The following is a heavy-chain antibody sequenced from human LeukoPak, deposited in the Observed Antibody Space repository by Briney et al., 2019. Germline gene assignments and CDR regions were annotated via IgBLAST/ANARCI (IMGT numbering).Heavy chain of an antibody. CDR2: ISWNSGSI. V-gene: IGHV3-9*01. CDR3: ARDLFGSYYDY. J-gene: IGHJ4*02. Sequence: GGSLRLSCAASGFTFDDYAMHWVRQAPGKGLEWVSGISWNSGSIGYADSVKGRFTISRDNAKNSLYLQMNSLRAEDTAVYYCARDLFGSYYDYWGQGTLVTVSS. D-gene: IGHD3-3*01. CDR1: GFTFDDYA.